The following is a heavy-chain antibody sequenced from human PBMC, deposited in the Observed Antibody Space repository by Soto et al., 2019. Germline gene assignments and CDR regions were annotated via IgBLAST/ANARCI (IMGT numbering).Heavy chain of an antibody. CDR1: GFIFSSYS. J-gene: IGHJ5*02. CDR3: ARDPLVVLVPAEEQP. D-gene: IGHD2-2*01. V-gene: IGHV3-21*01. Sequence: EVQLVESGGGLVKPGGSLRLSCAASGFIFSSYSMNWVRQAPGKGLEWVSSISSSSAYIYYSDSLKGRFTISRDNAKNSLYLQMNSLRAEDTAVYYCARDPLVVLVPAEEQPWRQGTLVTVSS. CDR2: ISSSSAYI.